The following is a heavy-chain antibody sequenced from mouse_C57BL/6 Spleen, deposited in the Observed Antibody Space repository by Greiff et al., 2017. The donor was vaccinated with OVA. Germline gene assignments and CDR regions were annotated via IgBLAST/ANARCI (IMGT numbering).Heavy chain of an antibody. D-gene: IGHD2-4*01. J-gene: IGHJ1*03. CDR1: GFTFSDYG. V-gene: IGHV5-17*01. CDR3: ARDYDLDV. Sequence: DVQLVESGGGLVKPGGSLKLSCAASGFTFSDYGMHWVRQAPEKGLEWVAYISSGSSTIYYADTVKGRFTISRDNAKNTLFLQMTSLRSEDTAMYYCARDYDLDVWGTGTTVTVSS. CDR2: ISSGSSTI.